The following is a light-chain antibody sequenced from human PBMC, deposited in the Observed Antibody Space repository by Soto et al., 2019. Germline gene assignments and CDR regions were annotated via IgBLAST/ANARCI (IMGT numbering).Light chain of an antibody. Sequence: EIVLTQSPATLSLSPGERATLSCRASQSVSNYLAWYQQKPGQAPRLLIYDAFNRATGIADRFSGSGSGTDFTLTISSLEPEDVAVYYCQQRSNSTTFGQGTRLEIK. CDR3: QQRSNSTT. CDR1: QSVSNY. CDR2: DAF. V-gene: IGKV3-11*01. J-gene: IGKJ5*01.